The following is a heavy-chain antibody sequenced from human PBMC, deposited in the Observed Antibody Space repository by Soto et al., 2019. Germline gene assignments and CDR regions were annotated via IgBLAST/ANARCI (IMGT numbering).Heavy chain of an antibody. CDR3: ARGGGTILAPLP. V-gene: IGHV1-2*02. D-gene: IGHD3-3*01. CDR2: INPNSGAT. J-gene: IGHJ5*02. CDR1: GYTFTGYF. Sequence: GASVKVSCKASGYTFTGYFMHWVRQAPGQGLEWMGWINPNSGATKYAQKFQGRVTLSRDTSIRTAYMELSGLRSDETAVYYCARGGGTILAPLPWGQGTLVTVSS.